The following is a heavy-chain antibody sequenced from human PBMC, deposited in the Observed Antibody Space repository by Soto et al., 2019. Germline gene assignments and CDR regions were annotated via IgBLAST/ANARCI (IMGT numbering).Heavy chain of an antibody. CDR2: INTGNDNT. Sequence: QVQLVQSGAEVKKPGASVKVSCKASGYTFTNYAVHWVRQAPGQRLEWMGWINTGNDNTKYSQKFQGRVTITRDTTXXTAYMELSSLRSEDTALYYCARDRGYSYGLHAFDIWGQGTMVTVSS. CDR1: GYTFTNYA. CDR3: ARDRGYSYGLHAFDI. J-gene: IGHJ3*02. V-gene: IGHV1-3*04. D-gene: IGHD5-18*01.